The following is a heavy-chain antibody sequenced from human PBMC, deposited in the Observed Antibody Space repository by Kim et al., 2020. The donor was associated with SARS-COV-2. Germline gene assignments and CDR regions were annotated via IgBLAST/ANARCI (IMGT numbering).Heavy chain of an antibody. D-gene: IGHD2-15*01. CDR1: GGSFSSYY. V-gene: IGHV1-69*13. CDR2: IIPIFGTP. CDR3: ARDGDYCSGGSCYSFDY. Sequence: SVKVSCKASGGSFSSYYLSWVRQAPGQGLEWMGGIIPIFGTPYYAQKFQGRVTITADASTSTAYMELSSLRSDDTAVYYCARDGDYCSGGSCYSFDYWGQGTLVPVSS. J-gene: IGHJ4*02.